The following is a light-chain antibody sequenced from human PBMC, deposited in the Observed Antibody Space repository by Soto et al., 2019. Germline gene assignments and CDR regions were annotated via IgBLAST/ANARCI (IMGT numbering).Light chain of an antibody. J-gene: IGKJ1*01. Sequence: DIQMTQSPSSLSASVGDRVTITCRASQGISNYLAWYQQKPGKVPKLLIYAASTLQSGVPSRLSGSGSGTDFTLTISSLQPEDVPTNDGQKYNSAPRSVGQRTKVDIK. CDR1: QGISNY. CDR2: AAS. CDR3: QKYNSAPRS. V-gene: IGKV1-27*01.